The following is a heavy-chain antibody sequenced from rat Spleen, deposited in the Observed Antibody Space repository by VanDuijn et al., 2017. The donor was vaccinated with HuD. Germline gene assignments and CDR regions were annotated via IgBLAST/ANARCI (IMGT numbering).Heavy chain of an antibody. CDR1: GFSLTNYN. CDR3: ARGGFYGYD. Sequence: QVRLKESGPGLVQPSQTLSLTCTVSGFSLTNYNVHWVRQPPGKGLEWMGIMWSDEHTSYNSALKSRLSISRDTSQSQVFLKMSSLQTEDTATYCGARGGFYGYDWGQGVMVTVSS. J-gene: IGHJ2*01. D-gene: IGHD1-7*01. V-gene: IGHV2-32*01. CDR2: MWSDEHT.